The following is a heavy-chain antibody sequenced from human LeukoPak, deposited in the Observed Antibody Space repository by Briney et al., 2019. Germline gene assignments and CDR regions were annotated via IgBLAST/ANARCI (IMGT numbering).Heavy chain of an antibody. CDR3: ARDRARGSGSYYNVDYYYGMDV. J-gene: IGHJ6*02. D-gene: IGHD3-10*01. Sequence: ASVKVSCKASGYTFTSYDINWVRQATGQGLEWMGWMNPNSGNTGYAQKFQGRVTMTRNTSISTAYMELSSLRSEDTAVYYCARDRARGSGSYYNVDYYYGMDVWGQGTAVTVSS. CDR2: MNPNSGNT. CDR1: GYTFTSYD. V-gene: IGHV1-8*01.